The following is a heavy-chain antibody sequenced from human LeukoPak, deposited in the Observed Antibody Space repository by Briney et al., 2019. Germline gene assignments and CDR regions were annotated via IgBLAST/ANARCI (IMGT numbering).Heavy chain of an antibody. CDR1: YTSTNNG. J-gene: IGHJ6*03. CDR3: ARDAWGSSTSLGYYYYMDV. Sequence: SSVKVSCTYTSTNNGVTWVRQAPGQGLEWVGRISGYTGYTNYAQKFQGRVSLTTERSTKTAYMDLTYLRSDDTAVYYCARDAWGSSTSLGYYYYMDVWGEGTTVIVSS. V-gene: IGHV1-18*01. D-gene: IGHD6-6*01. CDR2: ISGYTGYT.